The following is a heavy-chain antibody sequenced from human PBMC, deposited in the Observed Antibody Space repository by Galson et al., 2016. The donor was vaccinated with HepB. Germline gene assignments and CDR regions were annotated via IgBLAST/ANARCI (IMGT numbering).Heavy chain of an antibody. Sequence: SLRLSCAASGFTFSNNGMHWVRQAPGKGLEWVAVIWYDGSNKYYADSVKGRFTISRDNSKNTLYLQMNRLRAEDTAVYYCAREGYVWGSYRPSRYYHYYMDVWGKGTTVTVSS. CDR1: GFTFSNNG. CDR2: IWYDGSNK. D-gene: IGHD3-16*02. CDR3: AREGYVWGSYRPSRYYHYYMDV. V-gene: IGHV3-33*01. J-gene: IGHJ6*03.